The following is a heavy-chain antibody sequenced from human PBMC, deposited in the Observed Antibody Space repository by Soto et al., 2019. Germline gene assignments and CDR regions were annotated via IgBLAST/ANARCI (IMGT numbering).Heavy chain of an antibody. V-gene: IGHV4-59*11. J-gene: IGHJ4*02. Sequence: SETLSLTCTVAGGSINNHYWSWIRQPPGKGLEWVGYIDYTGAANYSPSLASRVTISVDTSKNQFSLKLTSLTAADTAIYYCARANWYFDYWGQGTLVTVSS. CDR3: ARANWYFDY. CDR2: IDYTGAA. CDR1: GGSINNHY. D-gene: IGHD7-27*01.